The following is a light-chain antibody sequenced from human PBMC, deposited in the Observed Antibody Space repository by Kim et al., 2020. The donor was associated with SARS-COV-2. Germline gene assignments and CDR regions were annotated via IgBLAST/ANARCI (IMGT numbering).Light chain of an antibody. CDR2: QDD. V-gene: IGLV3-1*01. J-gene: IGLJ1*01. CDR3: QAWDSSIVV. Sequence: SYELTQPPSVSVSPGQTASITCSGDELGDKYACWYQQKPGQSPVLVIYQDDKRPLGIPERFSGSNSGNAATLTISGTQAMDEADYYCQAWDSSIVVFGTGTKVTVL. CDR1: ELGDKY.